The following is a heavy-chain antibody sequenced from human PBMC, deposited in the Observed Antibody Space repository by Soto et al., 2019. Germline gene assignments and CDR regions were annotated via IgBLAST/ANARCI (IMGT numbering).Heavy chain of an antibody. CDR2: IYYSGST. CDR1: GGSISSGGYY. Sequence: SETLSLTCTVSGGSISSGGYYWSWIRQHPGKGLEWIGYIYYSGSTYYNPSLKSRVTISVDTSKNQFSLKLSSVTAADTAVYYCARDIIITMVRGVITHWFDPWGQGTLVTSPQ. J-gene: IGHJ5*02. CDR3: ARDIIITMVRGVITHWFDP. V-gene: IGHV4-31*03. D-gene: IGHD3-10*01.